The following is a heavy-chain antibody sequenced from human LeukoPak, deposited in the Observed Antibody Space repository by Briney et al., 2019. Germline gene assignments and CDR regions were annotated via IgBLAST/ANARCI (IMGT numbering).Heavy chain of an antibody. V-gene: IGHV3-64D*06. J-gene: IGHJ4*02. D-gene: IGHD3-10*01. Sequence: GGSLRLACSASGFTFSNYAIHWGRHPQGQGLGYVWVISSNGGGTYYADSVKGRFTISRDNSKSTLYLQMSRLRSEDTAVYYCVISMVRGVVISYFDYWGQGTLVTVSS. CDR1: GFTFSNYA. CDR2: ISSNGGGT. CDR3: VISMVRGVVISYFDY.